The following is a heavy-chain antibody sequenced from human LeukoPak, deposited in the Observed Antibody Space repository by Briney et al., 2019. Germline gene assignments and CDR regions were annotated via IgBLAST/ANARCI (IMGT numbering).Heavy chain of an antibody. Sequence: SQTLSLTCTVSGGSISSGSYYWSWIRQPAGKGLEWIGGIYTSGRTNYNPSLKSRVAISVDTSKNQFSLKRSSVTAADTAVYYCARSLDTFDDYWGQGTLVTVSS. CDR3: ARSLDTFDDY. J-gene: IGHJ4*02. CDR1: GGSISSGSYY. D-gene: IGHD3-16*01. CDR2: IYTSGRT. V-gene: IGHV4-61*02.